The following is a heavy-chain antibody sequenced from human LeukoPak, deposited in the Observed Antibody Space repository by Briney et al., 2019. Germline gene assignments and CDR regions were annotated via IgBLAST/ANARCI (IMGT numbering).Heavy chain of an antibody. Sequence: ASEKVSCKASGYSFTYHYMHWLRQARGQGLEWIGIINPSDGSTTYAQKFQGGVTNTRHMSTSTAYMELSSLRSEDTAVYYCARGMSSVLRVLEWSPRHSLDYWGQGTLVTVSS. CDR2: INPSDGST. D-gene: IGHD3-3*01. J-gene: IGHJ4*02. CDR3: ARGMSSVLRVLEWSPRHSLDY. V-gene: IGHV1-46*01. CDR1: GYSFTYHY.